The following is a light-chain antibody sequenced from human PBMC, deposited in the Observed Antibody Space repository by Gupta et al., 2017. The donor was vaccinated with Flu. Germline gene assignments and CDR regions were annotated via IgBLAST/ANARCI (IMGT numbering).Light chain of an antibody. CDR1: TSNIGINH. J-gene: IGLJ2*01. CDR2: DID. Sequence: QSFLTQPHSVSAAPRQNVTISGSGGTSNIGINHVSWYQQLPGTAPQLLIYDIDIRPSGIPDRFSGSKSGTSATLAITGLQTGDEADYYCATWDNSLSAMVFGGGTKLAVL. CDR3: ATWDNSLSAMV. V-gene: IGLV1-51*01.